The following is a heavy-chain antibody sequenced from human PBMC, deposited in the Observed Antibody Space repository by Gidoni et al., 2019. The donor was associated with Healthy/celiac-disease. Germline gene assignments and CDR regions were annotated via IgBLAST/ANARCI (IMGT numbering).Heavy chain of an antibody. CDR1: GVTFSSYG. CDR2: LSYDGSNK. D-gene: IGHD6-13*01. J-gene: IGHJ2*01. CDR3: AKDPSPSAAAGRNWYFDL. V-gene: IGHV3-30*18. Sequence: QVQLVEAGGGVVQPGRSLRLSCAASGVTFSSYGMHWVRQATGKGLEWVAVLSYDGSNKYYADSVKGRFTISRDNSKNTLYLQMNSLRAEDTAVYYCAKDPSPSAAAGRNWYFDLWGRGTLVTVSS.